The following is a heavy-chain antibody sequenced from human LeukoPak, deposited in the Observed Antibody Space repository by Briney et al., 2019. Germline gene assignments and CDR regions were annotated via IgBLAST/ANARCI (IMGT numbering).Heavy chain of an antibody. J-gene: IGHJ4*02. CDR1: GYTLTELS. D-gene: IGHD3-10*01. Sequence: GASVKVSCKVSGYTLTELSMHWVRQAPGKGLEWMGGFDPEDGETIYAQKFQGRVTMTEDTSTDTAYMELGSLRSEDTAVYYCAMATYGSGSSLDYWGQGTLVTVSS. V-gene: IGHV1-24*01. CDR2: FDPEDGET. CDR3: AMATYGSGSSLDY.